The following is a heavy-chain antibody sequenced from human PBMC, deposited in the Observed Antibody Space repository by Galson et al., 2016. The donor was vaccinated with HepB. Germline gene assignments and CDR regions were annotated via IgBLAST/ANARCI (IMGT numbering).Heavy chain of an antibody. CDR2: VSSSGTYI. CDR1: GFTFSTYS. D-gene: IGHD3-22*01. CDR3: ARSAYHYDSRGYYYGEEWFDP. J-gene: IGHJ5*02. Sequence: SLRLSCAASGFTFSTYSMNWVRQPPGKGLEWVSSVSSSGTYIYYADSLKGRFTISRDNAKNSLYLQMNSLRAEDTAVYYCARSAYHYDSRGYYYGEEWFDPWGQGTLVTVSS. V-gene: IGHV3-21*01.